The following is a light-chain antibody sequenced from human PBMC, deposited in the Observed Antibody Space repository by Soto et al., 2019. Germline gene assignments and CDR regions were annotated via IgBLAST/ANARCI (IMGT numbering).Light chain of an antibody. Sequence: EIVLTQSPGTLSLSPGERATLSCRASQSVSSSYLAWYQQKPGQAPSLLIYGASSRATGIPDRFSGSGSGTDFTLTISRLEPEDFAVYYCQQYGSSLFGPGTKVD. V-gene: IGKV3-20*01. CDR3: QQYGSSL. CDR1: QSVSSSY. CDR2: GAS. J-gene: IGKJ3*01.